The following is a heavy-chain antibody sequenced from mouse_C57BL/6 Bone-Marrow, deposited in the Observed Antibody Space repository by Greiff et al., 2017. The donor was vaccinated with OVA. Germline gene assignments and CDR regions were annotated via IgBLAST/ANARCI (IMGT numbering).Heavy chain of an antibody. CDR2: IWRGGST. CDR3: AKYDGYLYWYFDV. J-gene: IGHJ1*03. V-gene: IGHV2-5*01. Sequence: VQLQESGPGLVQPSQSLSITCTVSGFSLTSYGVHWVRQSPGKGLEWLGVIWRGGSTDYNAAFMSRLSITKDNSKSQVFFKMNSLQADDTAIYYCAKYDGYLYWYFDVWGTGTTVTVSS. D-gene: IGHD2-3*01. CDR1: GFSLTSYG.